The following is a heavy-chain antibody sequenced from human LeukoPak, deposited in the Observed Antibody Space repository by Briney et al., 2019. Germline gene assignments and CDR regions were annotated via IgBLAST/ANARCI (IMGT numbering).Heavy chain of an antibody. CDR3: AKSGGYGLIDY. CDR1: GGSFSGYS. J-gene: IGHJ4*02. CDR2: IYYSGST. V-gene: IGHV4-34*01. D-gene: IGHD1-26*01. Sequence: SETLSLTCAVYGGSFSGYSWNWIRQPPGKGLEWIGNIYYSGSTYYNASLQSRVTISIDTSKNQFSLRLNSVTAADTAMYYCAKSGGYGLIDYWGQGTLVTVSS.